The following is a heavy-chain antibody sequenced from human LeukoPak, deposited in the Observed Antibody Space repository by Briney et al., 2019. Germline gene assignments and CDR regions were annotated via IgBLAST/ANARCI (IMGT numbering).Heavy chain of an antibody. Sequence: GGSLRLSCAASGFTFSSYETNWVRQAPGKGLEWVSYISSSGSTIYYADSVKGRFTISRDNAKNSLYLQMNSLRAEDTAVYYCARAPSIAVAGTGYFDYWGQGTLVTVSS. CDR1: GFTFSSYE. CDR2: ISSSGSTI. D-gene: IGHD6-19*01. J-gene: IGHJ4*02. CDR3: ARAPSIAVAGTGYFDY. V-gene: IGHV3-48*03.